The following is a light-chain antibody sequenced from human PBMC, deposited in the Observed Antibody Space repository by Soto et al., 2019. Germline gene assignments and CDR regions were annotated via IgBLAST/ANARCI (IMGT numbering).Light chain of an antibody. V-gene: IGKV2-30*01. CDR2: KVS. CDR3: MQGTHSYT. J-gene: IGKJ2*01. CDR1: QSLVYSDGNTY. Sequence: DVVMTQSPLSLPVTLGQPASISCRSSQSLVYSDGNTYLNWCQQRPGQSPRRLIYKVSNRDSGVPDRVSGSGSGTDFTLKISRVEAEDVGVYYCMQGTHSYTFGQGTKLEIK.